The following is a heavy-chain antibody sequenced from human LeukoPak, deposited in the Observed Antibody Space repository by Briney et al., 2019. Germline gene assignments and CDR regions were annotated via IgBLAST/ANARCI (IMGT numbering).Heavy chain of an antibody. D-gene: IGHD4-17*01. CDR2: IYYSGST. CDR3: ARHNRYGDYFDY. CDR1: GGSISSGDYY. Sequence: SQTLSLTCTVSGGSISSGDYYWSWIRQPPGKGLEWIGYIYYSGSTYYNPSLKSRVTISVDTSKNQFSLKLSSVTAADTAVYYCARHNRYGDYFDYWGQGTLVTVSS. V-gene: IGHV4-30-4*08. J-gene: IGHJ4*02.